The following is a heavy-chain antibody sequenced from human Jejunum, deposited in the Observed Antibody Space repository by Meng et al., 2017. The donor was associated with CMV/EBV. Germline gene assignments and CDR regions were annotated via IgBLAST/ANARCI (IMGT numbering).Heavy chain of an antibody. V-gene: IGHV3-13*01. CDR1: GFTFSTYD. CDR2: IGFVFDT. CDR3: TRFTGTAGSAIDI. Sequence: AASGFTFSTYDMHWVRQATGKGLEWVSGIGFVFDTYYSVSVSRQSPVSRDVSKSSFYRPMGTPRPRLTAVYKPTRFTGTAGSAIDIWGQGTTVTVSS. J-gene: IGHJ3*02. D-gene: IGHD1-1*01.